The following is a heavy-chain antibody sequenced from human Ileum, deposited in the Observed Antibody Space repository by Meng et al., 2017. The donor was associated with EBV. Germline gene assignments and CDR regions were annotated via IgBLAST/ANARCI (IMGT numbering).Heavy chain of an antibody. Sequence: QVQLQESGPGLVKPSGTLSLTCAGSGGSISSSNWWSWVRQPPGKGLEWIGEIYHSGSTNYNPSLKSRVTISVDKSKNQFSLKLSSVTAADTAVYYCARGYCSSTSCYAALYYFDYWGQGTLVTVSS. CDR2: IYHSGST. J-gene: IGHJ4*02. V-gene: IGHV4-4*02. CDR1: GGSISSSNW. D-gene: IGHD2-2*01. CDR3: ARGYCSSTSCYAALYYFDY.